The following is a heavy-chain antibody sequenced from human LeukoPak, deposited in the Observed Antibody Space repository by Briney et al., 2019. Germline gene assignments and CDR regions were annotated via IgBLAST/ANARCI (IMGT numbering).Heavy chain of an antibody. V-gene: IGHV1-46*01. Sequence: VASVKVSCKASGYTFTSYYMHWVRQAPGQGLEWMGIINPSGGSTSYAQKFQGRVTMTRDTSTSTVYMELSSLRSEDTAVYYCARGGALLWFGELGLDYWGQGTLVTVSS. D-gene: IGHD3-10*01. CDR2: INPSGGST. CDR3: ARGGALLWFGELGLDY. J-gene: IGHJ4*02. CDR1: GYTFTSYY.